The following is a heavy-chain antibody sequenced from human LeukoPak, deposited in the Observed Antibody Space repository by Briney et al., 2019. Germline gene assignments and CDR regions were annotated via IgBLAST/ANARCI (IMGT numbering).Heavy chain of an antibody. Sequence: SQTLSLTCTVSGGSISSGAYYWSWVRQHPGEGLEWIGYIYYSGRTSYNPSLKSRITISVDTSKNQFSLKLSSVTAADTAVYYCAREGFCPPAVLDSWGQGTLVPVSS. V-gene: IGHV4-31*03. CDR2: IYYSGRT. J-gene: IGHJ4*02. D-gene: IGHD3-3*01. CDR1: GGSISSGAYY. CDR3: AREGFCPPAVLDS.